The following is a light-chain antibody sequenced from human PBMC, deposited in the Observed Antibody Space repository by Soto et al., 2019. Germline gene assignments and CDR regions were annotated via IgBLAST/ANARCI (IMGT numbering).Light chain of an antibody. CDR3: NSFRVNRLYV. CDR1: SSDVGGYNA. V-gene: IGLV2-14*01. CDR2: EVT. J-gene: IGLJ1*01. Sequence: QSALAQPASVSGSPGQTISISCTGTSSDVGGYNAVSWYQHHPGKAPKLIIYEVTHRPAGVSGRFSASKSGNTASLTITGRQAEDEADYYCNSFRVNRLYVFGTGTKLTVL.